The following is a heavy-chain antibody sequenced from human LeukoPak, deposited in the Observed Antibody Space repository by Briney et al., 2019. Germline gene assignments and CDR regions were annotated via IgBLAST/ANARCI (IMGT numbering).Heavy chain of an antibody. CDR1: GGTFSSYA. J-gene: IGHJ5*02. D-gene: IGHD2-2*01. CDR3: AREDCSSTGCYRVNWFDP. Sequence: ASVKVSCKASGGTFSSYAISWVRQAPGQGLEWMGRIIPILGIANYAQKFQGRVTITADKSTSTAYMELSSLRSEDTAVYYCAREDCSSTGCYRVNWFDPWGQGTLVTVSS. CDR2: IIPILGIA. V-gene: IGHV1-69*04.